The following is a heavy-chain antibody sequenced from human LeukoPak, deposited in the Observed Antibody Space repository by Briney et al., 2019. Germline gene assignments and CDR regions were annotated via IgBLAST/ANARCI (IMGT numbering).Heavy chain of an antibody. CDR3: ARVSSSGYYGGTLDY. Sequence: GGSLRLSCAASGFTFSSYGTHWVRQAPGKGLEWVAVIWYDGSNKYYADSVKGRFTISRDNSKNTLYLQMNSLRAEDTAVYYCARVSSSGYYGGTLDYWGQGTLVTVSS. J-gene: IGHJ4*02. CDR2: IWYDGSNK. V-gene: IGHV3-33*01. D-gene: IGHD3-22*01. CDR1: GFTFSSYG.